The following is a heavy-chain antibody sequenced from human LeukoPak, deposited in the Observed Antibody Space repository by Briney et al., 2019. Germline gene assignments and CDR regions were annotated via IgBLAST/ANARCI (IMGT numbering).Heavy chain of an antibody. CDR2: IYYSGST. Sequence: PSETLSLTCTVSGGSISSHYWSWIRQPPGKGLEWIGYIYYSGSTNYNPSLKSRVTISVDTSKNQFSLKLSSVTAADTAVYYCARETHDFWSGYPSSGMDVWGQGTTVTVSS. J-gene: IGHJ6*02. CDR1: GGSISSHY. V-gene: IGHV4-59*11. CDR3: ARETHDFWSGYPSSGMDV. D-gene: IGHD3-3*01.